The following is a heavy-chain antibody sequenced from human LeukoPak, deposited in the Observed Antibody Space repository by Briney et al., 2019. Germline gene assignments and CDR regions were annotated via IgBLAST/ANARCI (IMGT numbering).Heavy chain of an antibody. D-gene: IGHD6-19*01. CDR3: ARVGAVADN. J-gene: IGHJ4*02. V-gene: IGHV4-34*01. CDR1: GGSFSGYY. CDR2: INHSGST. Sequence: PSETLSLTCAVYGGSFSGYYWSWIRQPPGKGLEWIGEINHSGSTNYNPSLKSRVTISVDTSKNQFSLKLSSVTAADTAVYCCARVGAVADNWGQGTLVTVSS.